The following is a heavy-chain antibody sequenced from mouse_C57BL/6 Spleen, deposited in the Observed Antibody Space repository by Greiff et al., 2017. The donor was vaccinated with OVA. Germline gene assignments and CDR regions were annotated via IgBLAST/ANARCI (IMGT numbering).Heavy chain of an antibody. CDR2: IDPNSGGT. CDR3: ARVNGMVGNSAWFAY. CDR1: GYTFTSYW. D-gene: IGHD1-1*02. V-gene: IGHV1-72*01. J-gene: IGHJ3*01. Sequence: QVQLKQPGAELVKPGASVKLSCKASGYTFTSYWMHWVKQRPGRGLEWIGRIDPNSGGTKYNEKFKSKATLTVDKPSSTAYRQLSSLTSEDSAVYYCARVNGMVGNSAWFAYWGQGTLVTVSA.